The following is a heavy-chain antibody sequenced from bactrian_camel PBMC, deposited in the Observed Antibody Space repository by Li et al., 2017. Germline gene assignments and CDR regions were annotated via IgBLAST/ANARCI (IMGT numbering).Heavy chain of an antibody. CDR3: VADPWTEEGLVYIPSSFDY. CDR1: FYHDERYA. Sequence: HVQLVESGGGSVQAGGSLRLSCAATFYHDERYAIGWIRQATGEERERVATIDSVGFTTYGDAVRGRFTISKDNDKTVYLEMNNLQPEDTAMYYCVADPWTEEGLVYIPSSFDYWGQGTQVTVS. D-gene: IGHD1*01. V-gene: IGHV3S53*01. J-gene: IGHJ6*01. CDR2: IDSVGFT.